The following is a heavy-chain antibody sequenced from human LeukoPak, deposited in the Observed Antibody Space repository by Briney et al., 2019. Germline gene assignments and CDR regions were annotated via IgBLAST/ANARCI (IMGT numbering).Heavy chain of an antibody. CDR3: AKDDILTGYWYFDL. CDR2: IYSGGDT. CDR1: GFTVRSNY. D-gene: IGHD3-9*01. Sequence: GGSLRLSCAASGFTVRSNYMSWVRQAPGRGLEWVSVIYSGGDTRYADSVKGRFTISRDNSKNTLYLQMNSLRAEDTAVYYCAKDDILTGYWYFDLWGRGTLVTVSS. J-gene: IGHJ2*01. V-gene: IGHV3-66*01.